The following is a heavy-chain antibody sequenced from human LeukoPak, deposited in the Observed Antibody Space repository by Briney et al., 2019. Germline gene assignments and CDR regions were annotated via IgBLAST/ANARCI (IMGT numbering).Heavy chain of an antibody. J-gene: IGHJ4*02. CDR1: GFNFNMFA. D-gene: IGHD2-15*01. Sequence: GGSLRLSCTGTGFNFNMFAMHWVRQAPGKGLEWVSGLSRSGTTTNYAGSVKGRFTISRDRSQHTMFLQLNSLRPEDTAVYYCAKEQRIRHCSEGVCMEGYYFDYWGQGTLVTVSS. V-gene: IGHV3-23*01. CDR2: LSRSGTTT. CDR3: AKEQRIRHCSEGVCMEGYYFDY.